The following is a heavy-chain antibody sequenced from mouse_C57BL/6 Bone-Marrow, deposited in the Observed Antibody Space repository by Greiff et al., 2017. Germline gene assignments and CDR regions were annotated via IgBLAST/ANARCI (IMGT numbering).Heavy chain of an antibody. Sequence: QVQLQQPGAELVMPGASVKLSCKASGYTFTSYWMHWVKQRPGQGLEWIGEIDPSDSYTNYNQKFKGKSTLTVDKSSSTADMQLSSLTSEDSAVYYCAREGLLRAWFAYWGQGTLVTVSA. V-gene: IGHV1-69*01. J-gene: IGHJ3*01. CDR3: AREGLLRAWFAY. CDR2: IDPSDSYT. D-gene: IGHD1-1*01. CDR1: GYTFTSYW.